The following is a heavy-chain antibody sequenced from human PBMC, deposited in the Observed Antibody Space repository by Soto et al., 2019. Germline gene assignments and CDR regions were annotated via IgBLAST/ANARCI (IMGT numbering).Heavy chain of an antibody. J-gene: IGHJ6*02. CDR1: GFTFSSYA. D-gene: IGHD4-4*01. V-gene: IGHV3-23*01. CDR3: AKVRTVTTHYYYHYGTDV. Sequence: GGSLRLSCAASGFTFSSYAMSWVRQAPGKGLEWVSAISGSGGSTYYADSVKGRFTISRDNSKNTLYLQMNSLRAEDTAVYYCAKVRTVTTHYYYHYGTDVWGQATTVTVSS. CDR2: ISGSGGST.